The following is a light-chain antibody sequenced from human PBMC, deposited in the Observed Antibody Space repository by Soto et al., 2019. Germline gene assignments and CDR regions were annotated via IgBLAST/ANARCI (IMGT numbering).Light chain of an antibody. V-gene: IGKV1-27*01. Sequence: DIQMTQSPSSLSASVGDRVTITCRASQGISNYLAWYQQKPGKLPKLLIYEASTLHSGVPSRFSGSGFGTDFTLTISSLQTEGVAAYYCQKYNSAPFTFGPGTKVYIK. CDR3: QKYNSAPFT. J-gene: IGKJ3*01. CDR1: QGISNY. CDR2: EAS.